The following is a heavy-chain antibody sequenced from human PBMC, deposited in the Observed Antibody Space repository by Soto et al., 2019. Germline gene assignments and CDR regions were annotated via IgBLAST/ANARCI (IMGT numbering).Heavy chain of an antibody. Sequence: GGSLRLSCAASGFTFSSYWMSWVRQAPGKGLVWVSRINSDGSSTSYADSVKGRFTISRDNAKNTLYLQMNSLRAEDTAVYYCARVPDRAYCGGDCYWYAFDIWGQGTMVTVSS. CDR1: GFTFSSYW. D-gene: IGHD2-21*01. J-gene: IGHJ3*02. CDR2: INSDGSST. CDR3: ARVPDRAYCGGDCYWYAFDI. V-gene: IGHV3-74*01.